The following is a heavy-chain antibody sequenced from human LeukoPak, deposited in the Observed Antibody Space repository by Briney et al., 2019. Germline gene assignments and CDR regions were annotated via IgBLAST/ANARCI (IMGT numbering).Heavy chain of an antibody. CDR1: GFTVSSDY. CDR3: ARDLGIAAAPRGDGDY. CDR2: IYSGGST. J-gene: IGHJ4*02. D-gene: IGHD6-13*01. Sequence: GGSLRLSCAASGFTVSSDYMSWVRQAPGKGLEWVSVIYSGGSTYYADSVKGRFTISRDNSKNTLYLQMNSLRAEDTAVYYCARDLGIAAAPRGDGDYWGQGTLVTVSS. V-gene: IGHV3-53*01.